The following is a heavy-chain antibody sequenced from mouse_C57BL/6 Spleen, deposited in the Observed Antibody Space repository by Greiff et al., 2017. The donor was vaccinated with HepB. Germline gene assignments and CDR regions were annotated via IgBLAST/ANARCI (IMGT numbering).Heavy chain of an antibody. CDR3: ARGDYSNYPWLAY. D-gene: IGHD2-5*01. CDR1: GYTFTSYW. J-gene: IGHJ3*01. CDR2: IDPSDSET. V-gene: IGHV1-52*01. Sequence: QVQLQQPGAELVRPGSSVKLSCKASGYTFTSYWMHWVKQRPIQGLEWIGNIDPSDSETHYNQKFKDKATLTVDKSSSTAYMQLSSLTSEDSAVYYCARGDYSNYPWLAYWGQGTLVTVSA.